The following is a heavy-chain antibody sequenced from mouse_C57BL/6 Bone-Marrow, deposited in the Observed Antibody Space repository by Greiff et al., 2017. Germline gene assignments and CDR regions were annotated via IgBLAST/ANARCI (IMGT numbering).Heavy chain of an antibody. D-gene: IGHD1-1*01. Sequence: QVQLQQSGAELVRPGASVKLSCKASGYTFTDYYINWVKQRPGQGLEWIARIYPGSGNTYYNEKFKGKATLTAEKSSSTAYMQLSSLTSEDSAVYFCARGDYGSSYWYFDFWGTGTTVTASS. V-gene: IGHV1-76*01. CDR2: IYPGSGNT. CDR1: GYTFTDYY. CDR3: ARGDYGSSYWYFDF. J-gene: IGHJ1*03.